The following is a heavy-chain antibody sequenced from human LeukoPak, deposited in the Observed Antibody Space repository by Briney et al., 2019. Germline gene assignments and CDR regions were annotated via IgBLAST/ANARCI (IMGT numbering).Heavy chain of an antibody. CDR2: ISSGGSDI. V-gene: IGHV3-21*01. D-gene: IGHD3-10*01. CDR3: ARDMIESTWFGELDDY. CDR1: GFTFSAYN. Sequence: GGSLRLSCAASGFTFSAYNMHWVRQAPGQGLEWVSSISSGGSDIDYADSLKGRFTISRDNAKNSLFLQMNSLRAEDTAVYYCARDMIESTWFGELDDYWGQGTLVTVSS. J-gene: IGHJ4*02.